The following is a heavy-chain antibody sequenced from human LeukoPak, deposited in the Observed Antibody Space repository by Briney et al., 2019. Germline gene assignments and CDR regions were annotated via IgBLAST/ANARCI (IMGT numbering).Heavy chain of an antibody. CDR3: ARGRGQYCSSTSCYAGNWFDP. J-gene: IGHJ5*02. CDR1: VYTFTSYD. Sequence: SSVNVSCKASVYTFTSYDINWVRQATGQGLEWMGWMNPNSGNTGYAQTFQGRVTMTRNTSITTAYMELSSMRSEDTAVYYCARGRGQYCSSTSCYAGNWFDPWGQGTLVTVSS. V-gene: IGHV1-8*01. CDR2: MNPNSGNT. D-gene: IGHD2-2*01.